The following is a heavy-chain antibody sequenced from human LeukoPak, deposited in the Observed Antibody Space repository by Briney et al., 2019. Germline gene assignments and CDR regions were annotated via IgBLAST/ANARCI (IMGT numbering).Heavy chain of an antibody. Sequence: GESLKISCKGSGYSFTSYWIGWVRQMPGKGLEWMGIIYPGDSDTRYSPSFQGQVTISADKYIRTAYLQWSSLKASDTAMYYCARLNTVTTSVEPYYFDYWGQGTLVTVSS. CDR3: ARLNTVTTSVEPYYFDY. D-gene: IGHD4-11*01. CDR2: IYPGDSDT. V-gene: IGHV5-51*01. CDR1: GYSFTSYW. J-gene: IGHJ4*02.